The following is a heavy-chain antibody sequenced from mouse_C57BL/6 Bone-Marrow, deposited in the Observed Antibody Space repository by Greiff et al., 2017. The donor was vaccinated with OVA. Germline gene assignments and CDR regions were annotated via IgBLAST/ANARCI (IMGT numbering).Heavy chain of an antibody. Sequence: VQLQQSGAELVKPGASVKVSCKASGYTFTSYWMHWVKQRPGQGLEWIGRIHPSDSDTNYNQKFKGKATLTVDKSSSTAYIQLSSLTSEDSAVYYCAIRGYGNPTYYAMDYWGQGTSVTVSS. D-gene: IGHD2-1*01. CDR2: IHPSDSDT. V-gene: IGHV1-74*01. J-gene: IGHJ4*01. CDR3: AIRGYGNPTYYAMDY. CDR1: GYTFTSYW.